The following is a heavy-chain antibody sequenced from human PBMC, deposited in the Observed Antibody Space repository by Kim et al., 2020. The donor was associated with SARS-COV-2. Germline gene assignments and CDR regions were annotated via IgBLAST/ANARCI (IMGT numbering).Heavy chain of an antibody. V-gene: IGHV3-21*01. CDR1: GFTFSSYS. D-gene: IGHD1-26*01. CDR3: ARTSGSYYSDAFDI. Sequence: GSLRLSCAASGFTFSSYSMNWVRQAPGKGLEWVSSISSSSSYIYYADSVKGRFTISRDNAKNSLYLQMNSLRAEDTAVYYCARTSGSYYSDAFDIWGQGTMVTVSS. CDR2: ISSSSSYI. J-gene: IGHJ3*02.